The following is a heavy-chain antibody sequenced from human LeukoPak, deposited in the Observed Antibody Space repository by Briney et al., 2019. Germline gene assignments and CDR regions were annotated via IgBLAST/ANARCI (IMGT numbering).Heavy chain of an antibody. V-gene: IGHV4-39*07. J-gene: IGHJ6*03. CDR1: GGSISSSSYS. Sequence: SETLSLTCTVSGGSISSSSYSWGWIRQPPGKGLERIGSIYYSGSTYYNPSLKSRVTISVDTSKNQFSLKLSSVTAADTAVYYCARATYYDFWSGYYADYMDVWGKGTTVTVSS. CDR2: IYYSGST. CDR3: ARATYYDFWSGYYADYMDV. D-gene: IGHD3-3*01.